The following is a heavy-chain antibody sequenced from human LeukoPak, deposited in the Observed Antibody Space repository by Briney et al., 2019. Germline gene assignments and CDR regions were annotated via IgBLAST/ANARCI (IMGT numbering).Heavy chain of an antibody. CDR2: IYTSGST. Sequence: PSETLSLTCTVSGGSINSYYWSWIRQPPGKGLEYIGYIYTSGSTNYNPSLKSRVTVSVDTSKNQFSLKLSSVTAADTAVYYCARFNYEGGYFDHWGQGTLVTVSS. CDR1: GGSINSYY. V-gene: IGHV4-4*09. D-gene: IGHD4-11*01. J-gene: IGHJ4*02. CDR3: ARFNYEGGYFDH.